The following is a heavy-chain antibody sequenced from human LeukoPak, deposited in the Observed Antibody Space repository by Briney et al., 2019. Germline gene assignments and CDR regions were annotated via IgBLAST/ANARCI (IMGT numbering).Heavy chain of an antibody. CDR1: GSSFTNYA. CDR3: AKTRHDISILDS. CDR2: LSGNNGDT. D-gene: IGHD6-6*01. J-gene: IGHJ4*02. V-gene: IGHV3-23*01. Sequence: PGGPLRLSCAASGSSFTNYAMSWVRQAPGKGLEWVSTLSGNNGDTYNADPVKGRFTISRDNSKDTLYLQLNSLRAEDTAVYYCAKTRHDISILDSWGQGTLVTVSS.